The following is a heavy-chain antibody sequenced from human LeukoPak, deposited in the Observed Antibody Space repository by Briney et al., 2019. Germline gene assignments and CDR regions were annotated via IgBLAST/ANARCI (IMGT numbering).Heavy chain of an antibody. D-gene: IGHD6-19*01. CDR2: IWYDGSNK. CDR1: GFTFSSYG. V-gene: IGHV3-33*01. CDR3: ARDLTPWASSGIAVAGY. Sequence: GGSLRLSCAASGFTFSSYGMHWVRQAPGKGLEWVAVIWYDGSNKYYADSVKGRFTISRDNSKNTLYLQMNSLRAEDTAVYYCARDLTPWASSGIAVAGYWGQGTLVTVSS. J-gene: IGHJ4*02.